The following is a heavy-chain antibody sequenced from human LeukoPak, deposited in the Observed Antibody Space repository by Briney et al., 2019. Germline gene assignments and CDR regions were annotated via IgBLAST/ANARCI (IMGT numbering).Heavy chain of an antibody. Sequence: SETLSLTCAVSGFSIGSGYYWAWIRQPPGKGLEWIGSVYHSGTTYYNPSLKSRVTISVDTSKNQFSLRLTSVTAADTAVYFRARDHNWNYQYVWFDPWGQGTLVTVSS. J-gene: IGHJ5*02. CDR1: GFSIGSGYY. V-gene: IGHV4-38-2*02. CDR2: VYHSGTT. CDR3: ARDHNWNYQYVWFDP. D-gene: IGHD1-7*01.